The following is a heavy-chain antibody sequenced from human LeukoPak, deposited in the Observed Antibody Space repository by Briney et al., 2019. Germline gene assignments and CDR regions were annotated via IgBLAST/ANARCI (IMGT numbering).Heavy chain of an antibody. J-gene: IGHJ3*02. CDR2: ISYDGSNK. D-gene: IGHD3-22*01. Sequence: GGSLRLSCAASGFTFSSYGMHWVRQAPGKGLEWVAVISYDGSNKYYADSVKGRFTISRDNSKNTLYLQMNSLRAEDTAVYYCAKFRYDSTEDAFDIWGQGTMVTVSS. CDR3: AKFRYDSTEDAFDI. V-gene: IGHV3-30*18. CDR1: GFTFSSYG.